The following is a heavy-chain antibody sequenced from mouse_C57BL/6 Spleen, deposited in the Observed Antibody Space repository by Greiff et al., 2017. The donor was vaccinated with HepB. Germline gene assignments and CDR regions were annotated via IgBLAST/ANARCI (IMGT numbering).Heavy chain of an antibody. CDR1: GYTFTSYW. V-gene: IGHV1-69*01. CDR2: IDPSDSYT. D-gene: IGHD3-1*01. CDR3: ARWGAETGAMDY. Sequence: QVQLQQPGAELVMPGASVKLSCKASGYTFTSYWMHWVKQRPGQGLEWIGEIDPSDSYTNYNQKFKGKSTLTVDKSSSTAYMQLSSLTSEDSAVYYCARWGAETGAMDYWGQGTTLTVSS. J-gene: IGHJ4*01.